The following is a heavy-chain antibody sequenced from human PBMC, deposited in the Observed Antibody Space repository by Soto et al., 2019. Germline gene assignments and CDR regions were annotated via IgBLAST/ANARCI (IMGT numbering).Heavy chain of an antibody. CDR1: GYSYTSYW. CDR2: IDPSDSYT. V-gene: IGHV5-10-1*01. J-gene: IGHJ6*02. CDR3: ARRSSGSLLYGMDV. Sequence: VKISGKGCGYSYTSYWISSVRQMPGKGLEWMGRIDPSDSYTNYSPSFQGHVTISADKSISTAYLQWSSLKASDTAMYYCARRSSGSLLYGMDVWGQGTTVTVSS. D-gene: IGHD6-19*01.